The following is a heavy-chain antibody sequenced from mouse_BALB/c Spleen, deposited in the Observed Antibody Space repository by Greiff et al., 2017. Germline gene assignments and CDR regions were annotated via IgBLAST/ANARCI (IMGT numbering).Heavy chain of an antibody. J-gene: IGHJ3*01. V-gene: IGHV5-6-3*01. Sequence: EVKVEESGGGLVQPGGSLKLSCAASGFTFSSYGMSWVRQTPDKRLELVATINSNGGSTYYPDSVKGRFTISRDNAKNTLYLQMSSLKSEDTAMYYCARGLRGEAWFAYWGQGTLVTVSA. D-gene: IGHD1-1*01. CDR1: GFTFSSYG. CDR3: ARGLRGEAWFAY. CDR2: INSNGGST.